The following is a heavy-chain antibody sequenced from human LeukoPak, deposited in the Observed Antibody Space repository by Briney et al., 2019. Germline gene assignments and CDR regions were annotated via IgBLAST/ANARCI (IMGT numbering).Heavy chain of an antibody. J-gene: IGHJ4*02. CDR2: ISYAGSNK. D-gene: IGHD2-21*02. CDR1: GFTFSSYA. Sequence: GGSLRLSCAASGFTFSSYAMHWVRQAPGKGLEWVAVISYAGSNKYYADSVKGRFTISRDNSKNTLYLQMNSLRSDDTAVYYCARESPACGEDCFFDYWGQGTLVTVSS. V-gene: IGHV3-30-3*01. CDR3: ARESPACGEDCFFDY.